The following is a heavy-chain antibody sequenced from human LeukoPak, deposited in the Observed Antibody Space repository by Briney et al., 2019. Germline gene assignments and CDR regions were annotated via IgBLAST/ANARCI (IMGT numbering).Heavy chain of an antibody. V-gene: IGHV3-23*01. Sequence: PGGSLRLSCAASGFTFSSYAMSWVRQAPGKGQEWVSAISGSGIRTYYADSVKGRFTISRDDSKNTLYLQMNSLRAEDTAVYYCAKPLDFEVSSHGGNWGQGTLVTVSS. D-gene: IGHD3/OR15-3a*01. CDR1: GFTFSSYA. CDR2: ISGSGIRT. J-gene: IGHJ4*02. CDR3: AKPLDFEVSSHGGN.